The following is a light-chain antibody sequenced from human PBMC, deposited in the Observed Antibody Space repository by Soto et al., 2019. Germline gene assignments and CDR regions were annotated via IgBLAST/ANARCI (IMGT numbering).Light chain of an antibody. J-gene: IGKJ3*01. CDR2: GAS. V-gene: IGKV3-20*01. Sequence: EIVLTQSPGTLALSPGERATLSCRASQSVSNSYLTWYQQKRGQAPRLLIHGASSRATGIPDRFSGSGSGTDFTLTISRLEPEDFAVYYCQQYGDSPFTFGPGTKVGIK. CDR3: QQYGDSPFT. CDR1: QSVSNSY.